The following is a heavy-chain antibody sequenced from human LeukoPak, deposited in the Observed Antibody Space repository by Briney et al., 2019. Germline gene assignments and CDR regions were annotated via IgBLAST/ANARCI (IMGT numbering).Heavy chain of an antibody. CDR1: GYTFTSYD. J-gene: IGHJ6*02. CDR3: ARSHGSGSYYKSYYYYYYGMDV. D-gene: IGHD3-10*01. V-gene: IGHV1-8*01. CDR2: MNPNSGNT. Sequence: GASVKASCKASGYTFTSYDINWVRQATGQGLEWMGWMNPNSGNTGYAQKFQGRVTMTRNTSISTAYMELSSLRSGDTAVYYCARSHGSGSYYKSYYYYYYGMDVWGQGTTVTVSS.